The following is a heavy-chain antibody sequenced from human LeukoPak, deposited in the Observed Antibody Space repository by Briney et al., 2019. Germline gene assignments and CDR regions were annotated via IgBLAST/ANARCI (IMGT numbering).Heavy chain of an antibody. CDR1: GYSISSGYY. CDR3: ARGSSFRGHVDY. Sequence: SETLSLTCTVSGYSISSGYYWGWIRQPPGKGLEWIGSIYHSGSTYYNPSLKSRVAISVDTSKNQFSLNLSSVTAADTAVYYCARGSSFRGHVDYWGQGTLVTVSS. CDR2: IYHSGST. D-gene: IGHD3-16*01. V-gene: IGHV4-38-2*02. J-gene: IGHJ4*02.